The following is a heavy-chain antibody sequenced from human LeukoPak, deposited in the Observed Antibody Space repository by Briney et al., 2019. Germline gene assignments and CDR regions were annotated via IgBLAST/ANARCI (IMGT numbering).Heavy chain of an antibody. D-gene: IGHD2-2*01. CDR1: GYTFTRYY. CDR2: INPSGGST. V-gene: IGHV1-46*01. CDR3: ARGRGVVVPAAPTGDPFDI. Sequence: ASVRVSCKASGYTFTRYYMHWVRQAPGQGLEWMGIINPSGGSTSYAQKFQGRVTMTRDTSMSTVYMELSSLTSEDTAVYYCARGRGVVVPAAPTGDPFDIWGQGTMVTVSS. J-gene: IGHJ3*02.